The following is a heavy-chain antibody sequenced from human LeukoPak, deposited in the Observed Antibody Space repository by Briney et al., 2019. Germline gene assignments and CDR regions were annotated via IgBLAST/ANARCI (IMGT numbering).Heavy chain of an antibody. CDR3: ARVADDADS. D-gene: IGHD1-1*01. CDR1: GGSISSSSYY. V-gene: IGHV4-39*07. CDR2: IYYSGST. J-gene: IGHJ4*02. Sequence: PSETLSLTCTVSGGSISSSSYYWGWIRQPPGKGLEWIGSIYYSGSTYYNPSLKSRVTISVDTSKNQFSLKLSSVTAADTAVYYCARVADDADSWGQGTPVTVSS.